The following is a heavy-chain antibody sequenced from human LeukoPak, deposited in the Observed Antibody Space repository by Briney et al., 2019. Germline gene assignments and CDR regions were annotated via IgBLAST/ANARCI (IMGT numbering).Heavy chain of an antibody. CDR1: GGSFSGYY. Sequence: PSETLSLTCAVYGGSFSGYYWSWIRQPPGKGLEWIGEINHSGSTNYNPSLKSRVTISVDTSKNQLSLKLSSVTAADTAVYYCARGGSSSWYGWFDPWGQGTLVTVSS. V-gene: IGHV4-34*01. CDR3: ARGGSSSWYGWFDP. CDR2: INHSGST. J-gene: IGHJ5*02. D-gene: IGHD6-13*01.